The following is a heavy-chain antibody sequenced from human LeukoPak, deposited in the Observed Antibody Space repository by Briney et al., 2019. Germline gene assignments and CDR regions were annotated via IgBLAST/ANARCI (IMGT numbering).Heavy chain of an antibody. Sequence: SQTLSLTCTVSGGSISSGGYYWSWIRQHPGKGLEWIGYIYYSGSTNYNPSLKSRVTISVDTSKNQFSLKLSSVTAADTAVYYCARDVVVAAEYYYYYYGMDVWGQGTTVTVSS. CDR1: GGSISSGGYY. CDR3: ARDVVVAAEYYYYYYGMDV. CDR2: IYYSGST. J-gene: IGHJ6*02. D-gene: IGHD2-15*01. V-gene: IGHV4-31*03.